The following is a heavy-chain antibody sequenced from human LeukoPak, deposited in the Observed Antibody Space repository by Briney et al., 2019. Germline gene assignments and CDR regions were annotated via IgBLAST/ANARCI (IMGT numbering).Heavy chain of an antibody. CDR1: GGSISSYY. Sequence: SETLSLTCTVSGGSISSYYWSWIRQPPGKGLEWIGYIYYSGSTNYNPSLKSRVTISVDTSKNQFSLKLSSVTAADTAVYYCARETTYYDFWSGYSSRDYFDYWGQGTLVTVSS. D-gene: IGHD3-3*01. CDR2: IYYSGST. V-gene: IGHV4-59*01. J-gene: IGHJ4*02. CDR3: ARETTYYDFWSGYSSRDYFDY.